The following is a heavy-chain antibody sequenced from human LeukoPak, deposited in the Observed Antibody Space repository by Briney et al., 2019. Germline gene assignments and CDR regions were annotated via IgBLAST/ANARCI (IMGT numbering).Heavy chain of an antibody. Sequence: GGSLRLSCAASGFTFSSYWMHWVRQAPGKGLEWVSAISGSGGSTYYADSVKGRFTISRDNSKNTLYLQMNSLRAEDTAVYYCAKDYDFWSGYYSPPFDYWGQGTLVTVSS. CDR3: AKDYDFWSGYYSPPFDY. D-gene: IGHD3-3*01. J-gene: IGHJ4*02. CDR2: ISGSGGST. CDR1: GFTFSSYW. V-gene: IGHV3-23*01.